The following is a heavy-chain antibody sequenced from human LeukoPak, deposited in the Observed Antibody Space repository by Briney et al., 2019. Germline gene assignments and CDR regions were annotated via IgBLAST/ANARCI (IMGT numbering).Heavy chain of an antibody. D-gene: IGHD1-26*01. CDR2: ITPIFGTP. CDR3: TRSSKVVSRTFDY. Sequence: ASVKVSCKASGGTFSSYAISWVRQAPGQGLELVGAITPIFGTPYYVEKFQGRVTISADESTNTAFMELSSLTSDDTAIYYCTRSSKVVSRTFDYWGQGTLVTVSS. J-gene: IGHJ4*02. CDR1: GGTFSSYA. V-gene: IGHV1-69*13.